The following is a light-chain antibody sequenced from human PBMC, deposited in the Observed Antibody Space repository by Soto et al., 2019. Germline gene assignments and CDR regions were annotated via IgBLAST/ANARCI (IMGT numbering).Light chain of an antibody. J-gene: IGKJ1*01. CDR3: QQYNNWWT. V-gene: IGKV3-15*01. CDR1: QTVSSN. CDR2: GAS. Sequence: EIVFTQSPDTLSLSPGERVTLSCRASQTVSSNLAWYQQKPGQAPRLLIFGASTRATDIPARFSGSGSGTEFTLTISSLQSEDFAVDYCQQYNNWWTFGQGTKVDIK.